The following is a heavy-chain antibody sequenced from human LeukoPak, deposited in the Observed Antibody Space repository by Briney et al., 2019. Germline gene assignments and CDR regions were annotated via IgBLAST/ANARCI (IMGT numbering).Heavy chain of an antibody. J-gene: IGHJ4*02. D-gene: IGHD6-6*01. CDR3: ARKSSSSSYGY. V-gene: IGHV3-66*01. CDR1: GFTVSSNY. Sequence: GGSLRLSCAASGFTVSSNYMSWVRQAPGKGLEWVSVIYSGGSTYYADSVKGRFTISRDNSKNTLYLQMNSLRAEDTAVYYCARKSSSSSYGYWGQGTLVTVSS. CDR2: IYSGGST.